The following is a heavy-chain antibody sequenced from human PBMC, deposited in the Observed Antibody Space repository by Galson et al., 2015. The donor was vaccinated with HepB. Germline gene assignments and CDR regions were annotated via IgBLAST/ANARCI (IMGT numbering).Heavy chain of an antibody. CDR2: ISYDGSNK. J-gene: IGHJ4*02. D-gene: IGHD6-19*01. CDR1: GFTFSSYA. V-gene: IGHV3-30-3*01. CDR3: ARASIAVAGTSSPFDY. Sequence: SLRLSCAASGFTFSSYAMHWVRQAPGKGLEWVAVISYDGSNKYYADSVKGRFTISRDNSKNTLYLQMNSLRAEDTAVYYCARASIAVAGTSSPFDYWGQGTLVTVSS.